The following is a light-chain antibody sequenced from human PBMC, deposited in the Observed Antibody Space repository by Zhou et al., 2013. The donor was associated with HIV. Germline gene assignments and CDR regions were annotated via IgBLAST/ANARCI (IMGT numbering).Light chain of an antibody. CDR3: QQYNSYSSWT. CDR2: AAS. CDR1: QDIGSW. V-gene: IGKV1D-16*01. J-gene: IGKJ1*01. Sequence: DIQMTQSPSSLSASVRDRVTITCRASQDIGSWVAWYQQKPEQAPKSLIFAASSLQSGVPSRFSGSGSGTEFTLTITSLQPDDFATYYCQQYNSYSSWTFGQGTKVEIK.